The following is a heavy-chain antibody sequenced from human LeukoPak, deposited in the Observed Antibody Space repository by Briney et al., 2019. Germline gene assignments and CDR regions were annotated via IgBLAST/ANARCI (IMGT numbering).Heavy chain of an antibody. CDR3: ARDSGHDAFDI. J-gene: IGHJ3*02. CDR1: GFTLTTYW. CDR2: INSDGKIT. Sequence: GGSLRLSCAASGFTLTTYWMHWVRQAPGKGLVWVSRINSDGKITTYADSVKGRFTISGDYAKNTLYLQMNSLRAEDTAVYYCARDSGHDAFDIWGQGPTVTVSS. V-gene: IGHV3-74*01.